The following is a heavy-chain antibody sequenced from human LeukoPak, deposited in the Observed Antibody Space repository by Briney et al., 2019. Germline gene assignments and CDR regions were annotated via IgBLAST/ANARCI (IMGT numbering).Heavy chain of an antibody. CDR2: MNPNSGNT. Sequence: ASVKVSCKASGYTFTSYDINWVRQATGQGLEWMGWMNPNSGNTGYAQKFQGRVTMTRNTSISTAYMELSSLRSEDTAVYYCARGPHPYDSSGYPYAFDIWGQGTMVTVSS. J-gene: IGHJ3*02. D-gene: IGHD3-22*01. CDR1: GYTFTSYD. V-gene: IGHV1-8*01. CDR3: ARGPHPYDSSGYPYAFDI.